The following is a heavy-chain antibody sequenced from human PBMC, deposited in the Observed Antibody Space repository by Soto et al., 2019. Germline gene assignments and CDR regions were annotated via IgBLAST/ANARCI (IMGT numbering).Heavy chain of an antibody. CDR3: ARGGLLPDY. CDR1: GGSIGSGGYS. J-gene: IGHJ4*02. Sequence: SETLSLTCAVSGGSIGSGGYSWSWIRQPPGKGLEWIGYISHSGSTYFNPSLKSRVTISVDRSKNQFSLKLSSVTAADTAVYYCARGGLLPDYWGQRTLVTVSS. V-gene: IGHV4-30-2*01. CDR2: ISHSGST. D-gene: IGHD6-19*01.